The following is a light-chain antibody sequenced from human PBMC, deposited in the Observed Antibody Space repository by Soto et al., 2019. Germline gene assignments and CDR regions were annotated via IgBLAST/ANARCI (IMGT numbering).Light chain of an antibody. V-gene: IGKV3-11*01. Sequence: EIVLTQSPATLSLSPGERATLSCRASQSVSSYLAWYQQKPGQAPRLLIYDASNRATGIPARFSGSGSGTDFTLTISSLETEDFAVYYCQQRSNWPPSITFGQGTRLGIK. CDR3: QQRSNWPPSIT. CDR2: DAS. CDR1: QSVSSY. J-gene: IGKJ5*01.